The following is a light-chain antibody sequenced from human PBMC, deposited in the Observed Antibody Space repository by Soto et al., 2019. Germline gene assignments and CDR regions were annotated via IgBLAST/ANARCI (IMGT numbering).Light chain of an antibody. V-gene: IGLV2-23*02. CDR1: SSDVGSYNL. CDR3: QSYDNSLSGPV. Sequence: QSALTQPASVSGSPGQSITISCTGTSSDVGSYNLVSWYQQHPGKAPKLLIYEVSKRPSGVSTRFSGSKSANTASLTISGLQAEDEADYYCQSYDNSLSGPVFGGGTKLTVL. CDR2: EVS. J-gene: IGLJ2*01.